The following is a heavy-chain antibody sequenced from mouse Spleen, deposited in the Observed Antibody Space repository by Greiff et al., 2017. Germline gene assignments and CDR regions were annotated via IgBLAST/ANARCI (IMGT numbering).Heavy chain of an antibody. CDR2: ISSGGDYI. Sequence: EVQRVESGEGLVKPGGSLKLSCAASGFTFSSYAMSWVRQTPEKRLEWVAYISSGGDYIYYADTVKGRFTISRDNARNTLYLQMSSLKSEDTAMYYCTRANYYGSTYVFDYWGQGTTLTVSS. D-gene: IGHD1-1*01. CDR3: TRANYYGSTYVFDY. CDR1: GFTFSSYA. V-gene: IGHV5-9-1*02. J-gene: IGHJ2*01.